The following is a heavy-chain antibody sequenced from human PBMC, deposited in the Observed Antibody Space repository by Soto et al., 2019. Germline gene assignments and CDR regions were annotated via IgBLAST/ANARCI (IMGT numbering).Heavy chain of an antibody. CDR2: IYYSGST. CDR1: GDSISSSSYY. V-gene: IGHV4-39*01. D-gene: IGHD3-10*01. Sequence: SETQSLTCTVSGDSISSSSYYWGWIRQPPGKGLEWIGSIYYSGSTYYNPSLKSRVTISVDTSKNQFSLKLSSVTAADTAVYYCASPLMVRGVIGWFDPWGQGTLVTVSS. CDR3: ASPLMVRGVIGWFDP. J-gene: IGHJ5*02.